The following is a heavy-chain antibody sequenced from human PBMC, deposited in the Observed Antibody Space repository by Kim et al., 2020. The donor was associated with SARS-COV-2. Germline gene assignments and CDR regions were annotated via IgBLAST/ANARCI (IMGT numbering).Heavy chain of an antibody. D-gene: IGHD3-22*01. Sequence: GGSLRLSCAASGFTFSSYSMNWVRQAPGKGLEWVSSISSSSSYIYYADSVKGRFTISRDNAKNSLYLQMNSLRAEDTAVYYCARNVHYYDSRGDAFDIWGQGTMVTVSS. CDR1: GFTFSSYS. V-gene: IGHV3-21*01. CDR3: ARNVHYYDSRGDAFDI. J-gene: IGHJ3*02. CDR2: ISSSSSYI.